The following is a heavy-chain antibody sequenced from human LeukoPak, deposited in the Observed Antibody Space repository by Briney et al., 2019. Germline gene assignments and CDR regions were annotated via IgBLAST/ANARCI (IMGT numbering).Heavy chain of an antibody. J-gene: IGHJ4*02. CDR2: IYYSGTT. CDR1: GNSISSSSYY. D-gene: IGHD1-1*01. CDR3: ARLWRAAIDY. Sequence: PSETLSLTCTVSGNSISSSSYYWGWIRQPPGKGLEWIGGIYYSGTTYYNPSLKSRVTISSDTSKNQFSLKLSSVTAADTAMYYCARLWRAAIDYGGQGTLVIVSS. V-gene: IGHV4-39*01.